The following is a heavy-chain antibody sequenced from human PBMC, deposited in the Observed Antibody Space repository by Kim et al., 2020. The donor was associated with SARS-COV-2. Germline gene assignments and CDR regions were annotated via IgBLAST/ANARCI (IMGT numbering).Heavy chain of an antibody. D-gene: IGHD3-16*01. V-gene: IGHV3-48*03. J-gene: IGHJ4*02. CDR3: ARDVSIMGLRLGPYYFDY. CDR2: ISSSGSTI. CDR1: GFTFSSYE. Sequence: GGSLRLSCAASGFTFSSYEMNWVRQAPGKGLEWVSYISSSGSTIYYADSVKGRFTISRDNAKNSLYLQMNSLRAEDTAVYYCARDVSIMGLRLGPYYFDYWGQGTLVTVSS.